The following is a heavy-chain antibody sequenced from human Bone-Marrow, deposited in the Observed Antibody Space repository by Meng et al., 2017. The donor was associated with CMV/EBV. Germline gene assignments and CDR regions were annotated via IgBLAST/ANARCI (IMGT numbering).Heavy chain of an antibody. J-gene: IGHJ4*02. V-gene: IGHV3-7*01. CDR3: ARLLWFGELSPGGGDY. Sequence: GGSLRLSCAASGFTFSSYWMSWVRQAPGKGLEWVANIKQDGSEKYYVDSVKCRFTISRDNAKNSLYLQMNSLRAEDTAVYYCARLLWFGELSPGGGDYWGQGTLVTVSS. D-gene: IGHD3-10*01. CDR2: IKQDGSEK. CDR1: GFTFSSYW.